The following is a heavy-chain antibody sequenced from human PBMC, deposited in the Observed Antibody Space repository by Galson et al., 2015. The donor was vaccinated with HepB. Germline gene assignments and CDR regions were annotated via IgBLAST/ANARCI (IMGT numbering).Heavy chain of an antibody. CDR3: ASEGVGMGGMDV. CDR1: GLTLSNYD. V-gene: IGHV3-13*05. J-gene: IGHJ6*02. CDR2: IETAGDP. D-gene: IGHD3-3*01. Sequence: SLRLSCAASGLTLSNYDMHWVRQDAGKRLEWISSIETAGDPHYSDSVKGRFTISREDDKNFLYLQMNSLRAGDTAVYYCASEGVGMGGMDVWGQGTTVTVSS.